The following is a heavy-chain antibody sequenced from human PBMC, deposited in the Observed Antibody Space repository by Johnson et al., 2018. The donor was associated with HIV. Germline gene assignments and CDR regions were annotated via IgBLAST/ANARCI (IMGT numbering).Heavy chain of an antibody. J-gene: IGHJ3*02. CDR3: AKDLGDAVGDTHDAFDI. CDR2: ISGSGGST. Sequence: VQLVESGGGLVQPGGSLRLSCAASGFTFSSYAMIWVRQAPGKGLQWVSSISGSGGSTYYADSVKGRFTISRDNSKNTLYLQMNSLRDEDTALYYCAKDLGDAVGDTHDAFDIWGQGTMVTVSS. V-gene: IGHV3-23*04. CDR1: GFTFSSYA. D-gene: IGHD1-26*01.